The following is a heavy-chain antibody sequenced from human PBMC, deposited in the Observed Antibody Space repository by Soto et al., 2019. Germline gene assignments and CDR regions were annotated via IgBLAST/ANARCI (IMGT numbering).Heavy chain of an antibody. CDR2: ISGSGGST. CDR1: GFTFSSYA. D-gene: IGHD2-15*01. V-gene: IGHV3-23*01. CDR3: AKGGIVVVVAAHGGDY. Sequence: EVQLLESGGGLVQPGGSLRLSCAASGFTFSSYAMSWVRQAPGKGLEWVSAISGSGGSTYYADSVKGRFTISRDNSKNTLYLQMNSLRADDTAVYYCAKGGIVVVVAAHGGDYWGQGTLVTVSS. J-gene: IGHJ4*02.